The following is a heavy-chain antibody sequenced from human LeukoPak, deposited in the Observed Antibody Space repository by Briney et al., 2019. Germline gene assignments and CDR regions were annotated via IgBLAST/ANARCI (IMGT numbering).Heavy chain of an antibody. CDR3: ARADNYGSILDY. CDR2: IDQDGSAE. V-gene: IGHV3-7*04. J-gene: IGHJ4*02. CDR1: GFTFSNYW. Sequence: PGGSLRLSCAASGFTFSNYWMSWVRQSPGRGLEGVANIDQDGSAEYYVDSVKGRFTVSRDNAKNSLYLQIDSLRAEDTAVYYCARADNYGSILDYWGRGTLVTVSS. D-gene: IGHD3-10*01.